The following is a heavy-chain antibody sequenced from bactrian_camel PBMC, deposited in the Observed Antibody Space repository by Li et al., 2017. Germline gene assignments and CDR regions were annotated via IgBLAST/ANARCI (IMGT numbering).Heavy chain of an antibody. CDR2: IRTNDGST. Sequence: HVQLVESGGGSVQAGGSLRLSCVASGYTDSSNCMGWFRQAAGKEREGIATIRTNDGSTRYADSVSGRFTISQNNAKNTVYLQLNSLKTEDMAMYYCAANGAYGMDYWGKGTQVTVS. V-gene: IGHV3S1*01. CDR1: GYTDSSNC. J-gene: IGHJ7*01. D-gene: IGHD3*01.